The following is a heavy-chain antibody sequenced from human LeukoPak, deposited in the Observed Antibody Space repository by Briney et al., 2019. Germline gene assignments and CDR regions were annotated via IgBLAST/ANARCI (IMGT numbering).Heavy chain of an antibody. CDR3: ARGNTYYYDSSGYYGNWFDP. CDR2: INPNSGGT. V-gene: IGHV1-2*02. D-gene: IGHD3-22*01. J-gene: IGHJ5*02. Sequence: ASVKVSCKASGGTFSSYAISWVRQAPGQGLEWMGWINPNSGGTNYAQKFQGRVTMTRDTSISTAYMELSRLRSDDTAVYYCARGNTYYYDSSGYYGNWFDPWGQGTLVTVSS. CDR1: GGTFSSYA.